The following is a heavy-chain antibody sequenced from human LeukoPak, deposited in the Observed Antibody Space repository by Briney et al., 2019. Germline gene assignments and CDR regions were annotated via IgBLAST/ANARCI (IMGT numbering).Heavy chain of an antibody. CDR3: ASGITMVRGVINPSAG. V-gene: IGHV3-21*01. J-gene: IGHJ4*02. CDR1: GFTFSSYR. Sequence: PGGSLCLSCAASGFTFSSYRVNWVRQAPGMGLEWVSSITSSSSYIYYADSVKGRFTISRDNAKNSLYLQMNSLRAEDTAVYYCASGITMVRGVINPSAGWGQGTLVTVSS. CDR2: ITSSSSYI. D-gene: IGHD3-10*01.